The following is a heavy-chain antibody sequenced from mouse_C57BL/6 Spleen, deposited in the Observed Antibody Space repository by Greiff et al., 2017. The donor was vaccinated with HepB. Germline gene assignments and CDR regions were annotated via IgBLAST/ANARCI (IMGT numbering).Heavy chain of an antibody. D-gene: IGHD1-1*01. V-gene: IGHV7-3*01. CDR2: IRNKANGYTT. CDR1: GFTFTDYY. J-gene: IGHJ2*01. CDR3: ARSITTVVATYYFDY. Sequence: EVKVVESGGGLVQPGGSLSLSCAASGFTFTDYYMSWVRQPPGKALEWLGFIRNKANGYTTEYSASVKGRFTISRDNSQSILYLQMNALRAEDSATYYCARSITTVVATYYFDYWGQGTTLTVSS.